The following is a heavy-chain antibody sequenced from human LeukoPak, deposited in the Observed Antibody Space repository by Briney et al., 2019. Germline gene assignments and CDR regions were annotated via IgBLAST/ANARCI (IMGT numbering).Heavy chain of an antibody. CDR3: AKVRAATTFLVDY. CDR2: IRYDGSNK. D-gene: IGHD1/OR15-1a*01. CDR1: GFTFSHYG. V-gene: IGHV3-30*02. J-gene: IGHJ4*02. Sequence: PGGSLRLSCEASGFTFSHYGMHWVRQAPGKGLEWVAFIRYDGSNKNYADSVKGRFTISRDNSKKTLYLEMSSLRAEDTAVYYCAKVRAATTFLVDYWGQGTLVTVS.